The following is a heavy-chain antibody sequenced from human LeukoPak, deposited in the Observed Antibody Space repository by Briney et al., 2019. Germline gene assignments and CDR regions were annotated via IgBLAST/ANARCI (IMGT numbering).Heavy chain of an antibody. Sequence: ASVKVSCKASGYTFTSYGISWVRRAPGQGLEWMGWISAYNGNTNYAQKLQGRVTMTTDTSTSTAYMELRSLRSDDTAVYYCARRATYYYGSSNWFDPWGQGTLVTVSS. CDR2: ISAYNGNT. CDR1: GYTFTSYG. V-gene: IGHV1-18*01. J-gene: IGHJ5*02. CDR3: ARRATYYYGSSNWFDP. D-gene: IGHD3-10*01.